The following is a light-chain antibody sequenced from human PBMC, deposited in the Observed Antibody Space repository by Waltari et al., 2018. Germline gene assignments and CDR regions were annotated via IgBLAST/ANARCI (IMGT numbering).Light chain of an antibody. CDR1: SSDVGPHHY. CDR3: SSYTATATWV. J-gene: IGLJ3*02. CDR2: DVT. Sequence: QSALAQPASVSGSPGQSITISCTGTSSDVGPHHYVSWYQQLPGKAPKLIIYDVTDRPSGVSNRFSGSKSGNTASLTISGLQADDEADYYCSSYTATATWVFGGGTKLTVL. V-gene: IGLV2-14*03.